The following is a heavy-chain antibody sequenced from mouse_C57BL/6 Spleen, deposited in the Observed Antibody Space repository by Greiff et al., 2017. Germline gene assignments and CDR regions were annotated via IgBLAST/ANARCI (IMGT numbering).Heavy chain of an antibody. CDR3: ARDQVLSDYFDY. CDR1: GFTFSSYA. J-gene: IGHJ2*01. Sequence: EVKLVESGGGLVKPGGSLKLSCAASGFTFSSYAMSWVRRTPEKRLEWVATISDGGSYTYYPDNVKGLFTISRDNAKNNLYLQMSHLKSEDTAMYYCARDQVLSDYFDYWGQGTTLTVSS. D-gene: IGHD1-1*02. CDR2: ISDGGSYT. V-gene: IGHV5-4*01.